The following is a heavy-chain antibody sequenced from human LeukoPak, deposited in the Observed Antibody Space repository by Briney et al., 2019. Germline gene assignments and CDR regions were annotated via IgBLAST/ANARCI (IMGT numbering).Heavy chain of an antibody. CDR1: GGTFSSYA. D-gene: IGHD2-21*01. Sequence: SVKVSCKASGGTFSSYAFNWVRQAPGQGLGWMGKIIPIFVTANYGQEFQGRVTITTDESTSTVSMELRSLTPEDTAVYYCARERKKAYGAFDIWGQGAMVTVSS. CDR2: IIPIFVTA. J-gene: IGHJ3*02. V-gene: IGHV1-69*05. CDR3: ARERKKAYGAFDI.